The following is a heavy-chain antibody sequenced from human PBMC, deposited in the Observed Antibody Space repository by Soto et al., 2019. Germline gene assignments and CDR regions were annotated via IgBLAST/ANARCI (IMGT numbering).Heavy chain of an antibody. J-gene: IGHJ4*02. CDR2: IYWDDDK. V-gene: IGHV2-5*02. Sequence: QITLKESGPTLVRHTQNLTLTCTFSGFSLSSSGVGVGWIRQPPGKALEWLALIYWDDDKRYSPSLKSRLTITKDTSKNQVVLTLTKLDTVDTATYYCARGGWTTYYSPFFDYWGQGTLVTVSS. CDR1: GFSLSSSGVG. CDR3: ARGGWTTYYSPFFDY. D-gene: IGHD3-10*01.